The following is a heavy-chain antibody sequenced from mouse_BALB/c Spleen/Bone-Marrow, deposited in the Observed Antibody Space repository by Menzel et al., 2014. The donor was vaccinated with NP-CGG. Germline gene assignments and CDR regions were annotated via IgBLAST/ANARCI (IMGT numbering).Heavy chain of an antibody. V-gene: IGHV1-77*01. J-gene: IGHJ3*01. CDR3: ARGPWFTY. Sequence: QVQLKESGPELVKPGASVKMSCKASGYIFTDYVINWVKQRGGQGLEWIGEIYPESGSTYYNEKFKGKATLTADKSSNTVYMQLSGLSSEDSAVFFCARGPWFTYWGQRNLVTGSA. CDR1: GYIFTDYV. CDR2: IYPESGST.